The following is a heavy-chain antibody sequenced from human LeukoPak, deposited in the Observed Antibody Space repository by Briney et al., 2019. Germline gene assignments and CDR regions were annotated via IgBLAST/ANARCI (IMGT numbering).Heavy chain of an antibody. D-gene: IGHD2-15*01. CDR1: GFTFSSSA. CDR3: AKQLGYCSDGSCYFPY. J-gene: IGHJ4*02. CDR2: ISNNGGYA. V-gene: IGHV3-23*01. Sequence: EGSLRLSCAASGFTFSSSAMSWVRQAPGKGLEWVSAISNNGGYAYYADSVQGRFTISRDNSKSTLCLQMNSLRAEDTAVYYCAKQLGYCSDGSCYFPYWGQGTLVTVSS.